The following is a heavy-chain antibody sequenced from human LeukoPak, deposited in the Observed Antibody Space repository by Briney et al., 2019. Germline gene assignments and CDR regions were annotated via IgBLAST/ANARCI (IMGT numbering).Heavy chain of an antibody. V-gene: IGHV4-34*01. J-gene: IGHJ4*02. CDR3: ARYYYDSSGSLFDY. CDR2: INHSGST. CDR1: GGSFSGYY. D-gene: IGHD3-22*01. Sequence: SETLSLTCAVYGGSFSGYYWSWIRQPPGKGLEWIGEINHSGSTNYNPSLKSRVTISVDTSKTQFSLKLSSGTAADTAVYYCARYYYDSSGSLFDYWGQGTLVTVSS.